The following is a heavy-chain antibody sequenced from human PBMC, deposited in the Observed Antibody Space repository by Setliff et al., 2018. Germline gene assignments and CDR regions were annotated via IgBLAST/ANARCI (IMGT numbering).Heavy chain of an antibody. D-gene: IGHD6-6*01. J-gene: IGHJ6*03. Sequence: KASETLSLTCTVSSASRSINTYYWSWIRQPPGKGLDWVGNIYYSGTNYNPSLKSRVTISVDTSKHQISLKLNSVTAADTAVYYCAGGTIVAPGGYFYYMDVWGEGATVTVSS. CDR2: IYYSGT. CDR3: AGGTIVAPGGYFYYMDV. CDR1: SASRSINTYY. V-gene: IGHV4-59*01.